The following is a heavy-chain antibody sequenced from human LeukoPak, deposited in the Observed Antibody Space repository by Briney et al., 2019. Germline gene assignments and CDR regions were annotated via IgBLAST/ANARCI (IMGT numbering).Heavy chain of an antibody. CDR1: GYTFTSYS. V-gene: IGHV1-18*01. CDR3: ARESYYYDSSGSYGMDV. CDR2: ISAYNGNT. J-gene: IGHJ6*02. D-gene: IGHD3-22*01. Sequence: GASVKVSCKASGYTFTSYSISWVRQAPGQGLEWMGWISAYNGNTNYAQKLQGRVTMTTDTSTSTAYMELRSLRSDDTAVYYCARESYYYDSSGSYGMDVWGQGTTVTVSS.